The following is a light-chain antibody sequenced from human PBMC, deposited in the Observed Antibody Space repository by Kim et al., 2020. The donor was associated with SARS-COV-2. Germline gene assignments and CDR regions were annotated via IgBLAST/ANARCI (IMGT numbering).Light chain of an antibody. CDR3: QQRSNWPLRYT. Sequence: PGERATRACRASQSVSSYLAWYQQKPGQAPRLLIYDASNRATGIPARFSGSGSGTDFTHTISSLEPEDFAVYYCQQRSNWPLRYTFGQGTKLEI. J-gene: IGKJ2*01. CDR1: QSVSSY. CDR2: DAS. V-gene: IGKV3-11*01.